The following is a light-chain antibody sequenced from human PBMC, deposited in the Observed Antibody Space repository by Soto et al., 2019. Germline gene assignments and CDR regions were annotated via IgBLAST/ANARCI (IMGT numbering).Light chain of an antibody. Sequence: EIVLTQSPATLSLSPGERATLSCRASQSVSSYLAWYQQKPGQAPRLLIYDAFNRPTGIPARFSGSGSGTDFTLTISSLEYEDFAVYYCQQRSNWPLTFGGGTKVDIK. CDR3: QQRSNWPLT. V-gene: IGKV3-11*01. J-gene: IGKJ4*01. CDR1: QSVSSY. CDR2: DAF.